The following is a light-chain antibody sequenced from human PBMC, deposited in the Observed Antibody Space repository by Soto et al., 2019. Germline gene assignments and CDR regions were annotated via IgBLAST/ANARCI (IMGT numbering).Light chain of an antibody. Sequence: DNQLTQSPSFLSASVGDRVTITCRASQGISSYLAWYQQKPGKAPKLLIYAASTLQSGVPSRFSGSGSGTDFTLTISSLQPEDFATYYCQQLNSYSTFGQGTRLEIK. V-gene: IGKV1-9*01. CDR2: AAS. J-gene: IGKJ5*01. CDR1: QGISSY. CDR3: QQLNSYST.